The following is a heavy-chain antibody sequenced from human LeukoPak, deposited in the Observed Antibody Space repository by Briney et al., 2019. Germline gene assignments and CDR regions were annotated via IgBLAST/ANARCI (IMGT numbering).Heavy chain of an antibody. J-gene: IGHJ4*02. CDR3: AREDDSSGYPDY. CDR1: GGSFSGYY. CDR2: IYTSGST. Sequence: SETLSLTCAVYGGSFSGYYWSWIRQPAGKGLEWIGRIYTSGSTNYNPSLKSRVTISVDTSKNQFSLKLSSVTAADTAVYYCAREDDSSGYPDYWGQGTLVTVSS. V-gene: IGHV4-4*07. D-gene: IGHD3-22*01.